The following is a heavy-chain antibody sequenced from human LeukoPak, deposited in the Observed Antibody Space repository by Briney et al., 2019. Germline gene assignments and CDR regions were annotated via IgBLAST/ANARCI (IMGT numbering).Heavy chain of an antibody. J-gene: IGHJ6*04. Sequence: PSETLSLTCTVPGDSISNYYWSWIRQPAGKGLEWIGRIYTSGSTNYNPSLKSRVTMSVDTSKNQFSLKLSSVTAADTAVYYCAREEYDSSGYPLDVWGKGTTVTISS. CDR2: IYTSGST. V-gene: IGHV4-4*07. CDR3: AREEYDSSGYPLDV. CDR1: GDSISNYY. D-gene: IGHD3-22*01.